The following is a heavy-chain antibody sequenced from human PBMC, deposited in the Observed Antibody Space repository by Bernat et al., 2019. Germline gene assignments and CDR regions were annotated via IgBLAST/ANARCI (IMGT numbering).Heavy chain of an antibody. CDR3: ASAEVVLAGPFDY. Sequence: QVQLVESGGGVVQPGRSLRLSCAASGFTFSSYGMHWVRQAPGKGLEWVAVIWYDGSNKYYADSVKGRFTISRDNSKNTLYLQMNSLRAEDTAVYYCASAEVVLAGPFDYWGQGTLVTVSS. J-gene: IGHJ4*02. CDR2: IWYDGSNK. CDR1: GFTFSSYG. V-gene: IGHV3-33*01. D-gene: IGHD2-2*01.